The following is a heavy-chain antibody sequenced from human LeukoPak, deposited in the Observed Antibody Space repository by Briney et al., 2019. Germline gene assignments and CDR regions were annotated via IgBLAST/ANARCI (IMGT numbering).Heavy chain of an antibody. CDR2: NSSRSSYI. D-gene: IGHD3-10*01. Sequence: GGSLRLSCAATGFTFSSNRMNWVRHAAREGLEWVPSNSSRSSYIYYTDSVKGRVTISRDNAKNSLYLKMNSLRVEDTAVYCCAKLAKYFYGSETYYFFEHWGQGTPVTASS. V-gene: IGHV3-21*01. J-gene: IGHJ4*02. CDR3: AKLAKYFYGSETYYFFEH. CDR1: GFTFSSNR.